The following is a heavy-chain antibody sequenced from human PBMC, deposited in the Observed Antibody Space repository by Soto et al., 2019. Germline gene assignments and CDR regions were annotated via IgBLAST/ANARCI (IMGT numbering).Heavy chain of an antibody. CDR1: GFPFSSYA. CDR3: AKEWHDYGSGTSFYFDY. J-gene: IGHJ4*02. Sequence: EVQLLESGGGLVQPGGSLRLSCAASGFPFSSYAMSWVRQAPGKGLEWVSAISGSGASTYYADSVRGRFTFSRDNSKNTLYLQMNSLRAEDTAVYYCAKEWHDYGSGTSFYFDYWGQGTLVTVSS. V-gene: IGHV3-23*01. CDR2: ISGSGAST. D-gene: IGHD3-10*01.